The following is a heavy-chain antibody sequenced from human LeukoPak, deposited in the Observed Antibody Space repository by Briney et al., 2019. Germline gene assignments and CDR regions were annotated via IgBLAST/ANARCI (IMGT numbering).Heavy chain of an antibody. CDR1: GGSISTYY. CDR3: ARESGLWPKYNYGMDV. D-gene: IGHD5-18*01. Sequence: NPSETLSLTCTVSGGSISTYYWSWIRQPAGKGLEWIGRIYRSGSTNYNPSLKSRVTMSVDTSKNQFSLKLSSLTAADTAVYYCARESGLWPKYNYGMDVWGQGTTVTVSS. J-gene: IGHJ6*02. V-gene: IGHV4-4*07. CDR2: IYRSGST.